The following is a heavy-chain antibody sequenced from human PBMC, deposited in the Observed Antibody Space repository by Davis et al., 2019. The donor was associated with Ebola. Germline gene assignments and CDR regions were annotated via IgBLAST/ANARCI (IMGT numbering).Heavy chain of an antibody. J-gene: IGHJ4*02. V-gene: IGHV4-59*12. CDR3: ARTHRGVMRWLQFNY. D-gene: IGHD5-24*01. CDR2: IYFSGST. CDR1: GGSISDFY. Sequence: SETLSLTCAVSGGSISDFYWSWIRQSPGKGLEWIGYIYFSGSTTYNPSLQSRVTISVDTSKNQFSLKLSSVTAADTAVYYCARTHRGVMRWLQFNYWGQGTLVTVSS.